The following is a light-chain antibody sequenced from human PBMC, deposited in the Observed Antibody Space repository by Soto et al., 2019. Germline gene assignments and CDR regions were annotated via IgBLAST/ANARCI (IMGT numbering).Light chain of an antibody. Sequence: DIQMTQSPSSLSASVGDRVTITCQASQDISNYLAWYQQKPQKAPKLLICDASSLETGVPSRFSGARSGTDFTFTISSLQPEDVATYYCQQYDDLPITFGQGTRLEIK. CDR3: QQYDDLPIT. CDR2: DAS. V-gene: IGKV1-33*01. J-gene: IGKJ5*01. CDR1: QDISNY.